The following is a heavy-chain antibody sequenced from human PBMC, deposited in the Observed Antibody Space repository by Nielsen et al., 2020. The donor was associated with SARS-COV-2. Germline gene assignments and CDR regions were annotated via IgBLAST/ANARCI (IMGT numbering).Heavy chain of an antibody. J-gene: IGHJ3*02. CDR3: AKDDVVRGDAFDI. V-gene: IGHV3-23*01. CDR2: ISASGGST. CDR1: GFSFNIYA. D-gene: IGHD3-10*01. Sequence: GGSLRLSCAASGFSFNIYAMAWVRRTPGRGLQWVSGISASGGSTYYPDSVKGRSTVSRDNSRNTLYLQMHSLRVEDTALYSCAKDDVVRGDAFDIWGQGTMVTVSS.